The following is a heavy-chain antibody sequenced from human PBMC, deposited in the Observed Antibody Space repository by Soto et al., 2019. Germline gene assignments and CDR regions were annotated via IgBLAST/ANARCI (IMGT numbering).Heavy chain of an antibody. D-gene: IGHD4-17*01. CDR2: INSDGSST. CDR1: GFTFSSYW. J-gene: IGHJ6*03. V-gene: IGHV3-74*01. CDR3: ARGDYVSYYYYYMAV. Sequence: GGSLRLSCAASGFTFSSYWMHWVRQAPGKGLVWVSRINSDGSSTSYADSVKGRFTISRDNAKNTLYLQMNSLRAEDTAVYYCARGDYVSYYYYYMAVWGKGTKVTVSS.